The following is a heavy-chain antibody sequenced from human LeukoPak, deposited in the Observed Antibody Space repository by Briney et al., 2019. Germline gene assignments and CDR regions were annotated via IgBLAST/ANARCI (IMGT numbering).Heavy chain of an antibody. J-gene: IGHJ4*02. V-gene: IGHV3-53*01. D-gene: IGHD7-27*01. CDR2: LYSSGNT. Sequence: PGGSLRLSCAASGFSVITDYMTWVRQAPGKGLEWVSTLYSSGNTYYADSVKGRFTVSSDNSKNTLFLEMSSLRAEDTAVYFCARGWGSFENWGQGTLVAVSS. CDR3: ARGWGSFEN. CDR1: GFSVITDY.